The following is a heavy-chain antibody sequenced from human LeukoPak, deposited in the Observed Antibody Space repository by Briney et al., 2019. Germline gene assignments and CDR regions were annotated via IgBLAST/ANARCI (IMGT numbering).Heavy chain of an antibody. CDR3: AKWVVAAAKFDY. V-gene: IGHV3-30*02. D-gene: IGHD2-15*01. Sequence: GGSLRLSCAASGFTFSSYSINWVRQAPGKGLEWVAFIRYDGSNKYYADSVKGRFTISRDNSKNTLYLQMNSLRAEDTAVYYCAKWVVAAAKFDYWGQGTLVTVSS. CDR2: IRYDGSNK. CDR1: GFTFSSYS. J-gene: IGHJ4*02.